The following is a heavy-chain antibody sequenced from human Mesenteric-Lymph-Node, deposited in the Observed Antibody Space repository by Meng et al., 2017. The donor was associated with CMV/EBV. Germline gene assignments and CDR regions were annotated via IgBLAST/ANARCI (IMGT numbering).Heavy chain of an antibody. D-gene: IGHD2-15*01. Sequence: QVQLQQRGAGRLKPSETLSLTCAVYGGSFSGYYWSWIRQPPGKGLEWIGEINHSGVPNYNPSLKSRVTISLDRSKNQFSLKLSSVTAEDTAVYYCARGSDIPVNNYWGQGTLVTVSS. V-gene: IGHV4-34*01. CDR1: GGSFSGYY. CDR3: ARGSDIPVNNY. J-gene: IGHJ4*02. CDR2: INHSGVP.